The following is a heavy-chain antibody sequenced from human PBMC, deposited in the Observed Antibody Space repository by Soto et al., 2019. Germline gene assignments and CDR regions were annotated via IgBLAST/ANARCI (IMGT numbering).Heavy chain of an antibody. Sequence: QVQLVQSGAEVKKPGSSVKVSCKASGGTFSSYAISWVRQAPGQGLEWMGGIIPIFGTANYAQKFQGRVTITADESTSTAYMELSSLRSEDTAVYYCARLADYYDSSGYYPVHYWGQGTLVTVSS. D-gene: IGHD3-22*01. J-gene: IGHJ4*02. CDR2: IIPIFGTA. CDR1: GGTFSSYA. V-gene: IGHV1-69*12. CDR3: ARLADYYDSSGYYPVHY.